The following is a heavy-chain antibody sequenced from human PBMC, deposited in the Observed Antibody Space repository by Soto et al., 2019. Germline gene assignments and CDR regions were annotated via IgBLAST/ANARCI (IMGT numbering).Heavy chain of an antibody. Sequence: QVQLVQSGAEVKKPGSSVKVSCKASGGTFSSYAISWVRQAPGQGLEWMGGIIPIFGTANYAQKFQGRVTITADKSTSTAYMEVSSLRSEDTAVYYCARDVQGVVAATALRYYGMDVWGQGTTVTVSS. D-gene: IGHD2-15*01. CDR1: GGTFSSYA. CDR3: ARDVQGVVAATALRYYGMDV. J-gene: IGHJ6*02. CDR2: IIPIFGTA. V-gene: IGHV1-69*06.